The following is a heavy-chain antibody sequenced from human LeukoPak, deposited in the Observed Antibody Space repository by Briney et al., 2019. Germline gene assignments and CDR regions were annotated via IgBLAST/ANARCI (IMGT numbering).Heavy chain of an antibody. CDR2: ISSSGSTI. D-gene: IGHD1-26*01. Sequence: GGSLRLSCAASGWTFSDYYMSRIRQAPGKGLEWVSYISSSGSTIYYADSVKGRFTISRDNAKNSLYLQMNSLRAEDTAVYYCARGRGVVGATTKGYAFDIWGQGTMVTVSS. CDR1: GWTFSDYY. V-gene: IGHV3-11*01. CDR3: ARGRGVVGATTKGYAFDI. J-gene: IGHJ3*02.